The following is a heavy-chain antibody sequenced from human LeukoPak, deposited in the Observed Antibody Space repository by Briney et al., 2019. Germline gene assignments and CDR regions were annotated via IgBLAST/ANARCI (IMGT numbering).Heavy chain of an antibody. CDR2: ISSSSSTI. D-gene: IGHD2-8*01. Sequence: GGSLRLSCAASGFTFSSYSMNWVRQAPGKGLEWVSYISSSSSTIYYADSVKGRFTISRDNAKNSLYLQMNSLRAEDTAVYYCAREAYEMSHYFDYWGQGTLVTVSS. CDR1: GFTFSSYS. V-gene: IGHV3-48*04. CDR3: AREAYEMSHYFDY. J-gene: IGHJ4*02.